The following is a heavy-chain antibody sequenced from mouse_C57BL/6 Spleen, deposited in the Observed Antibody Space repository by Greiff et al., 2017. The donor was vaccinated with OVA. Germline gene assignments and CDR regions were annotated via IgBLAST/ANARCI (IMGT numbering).Heavy chain of an antibody. J-gene: IGHJ4*01. V-gene: IGHV1-64*01. D-gene: IGHD2-14*01. CDR3: ARYEGTRAMDY. CDR2: IHPNSGST. CDR1: GYTFTSYW. Sequence: QVQLQQPGAELVKPGASVKLSCKASGYTFTSYWMHWVKQRPGQGLEWIGMIHPNSGSTNYNEKFKSKATVTVDKSSSTAYMQLSSLTSEDSAVYYCARYEGTRAMDYWGQGTSVTVSS.